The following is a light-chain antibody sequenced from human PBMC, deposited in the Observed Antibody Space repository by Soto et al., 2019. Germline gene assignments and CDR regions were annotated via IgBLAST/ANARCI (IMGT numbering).Light chain of an antibody. Sequence: DIQMTQSPSTLSASVGDRVTITCRASQSVNSWLAWYQQKPGKAPKLLIYKASSLESGVPSRFSGSGSETEFTLTISSLQPDDFATYYCQQYNSYSPWTFGQGTKVDIK. CDR1: QSVNSW. V-gene: IGKV1-5*03. J-gene: IGKJ1*01. CDR2: KAS. CDR3: QQYNSYSPWT.